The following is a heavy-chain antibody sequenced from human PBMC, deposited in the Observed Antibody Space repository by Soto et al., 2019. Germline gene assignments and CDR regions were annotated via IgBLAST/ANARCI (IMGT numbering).Heavy chain of an antibody. J-gene: IGHJ6*03. CDR2: IIPILNIA. D-gene: IGHD4-17*01. V-gene: IGHV1-69*02. CDR3: ARVSEMGTVTEGFYYYMDV. Sequence: QVQLVQSGAEVKKPGSSVKVSCKASGGTFSNYTISWVRQAPGQGLEWMGRIIPILNIANYAQKFQGGVTITADKSTTTAYMELSSLRSEDTAVYYCARVSEMGTVTEGFYYYMDVWGKGTTVTVSS. CDR1: GGTFSNYT.